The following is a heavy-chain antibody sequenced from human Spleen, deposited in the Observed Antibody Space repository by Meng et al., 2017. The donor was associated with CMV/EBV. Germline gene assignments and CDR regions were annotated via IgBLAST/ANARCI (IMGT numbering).Heavy chain of an antibody. D-gene: IGHD2-2*02. CDR2: INPNSGGT. CDR1: GYTFTGYY. Sequence: SGYTFTGYYRHWVRQAPGQGLEWMGWINPNSGGTNYAQKFQGRVTMTRDTSISTAYMELSRLRSDDTAVYYCAGCSSTSCYTGWYFDLWGRGTLVTVSS. CDR3: AGCSSTSCYTGWYFDL. V-gene: IGHV1-2*02. J-gene: IGHJ2*01.